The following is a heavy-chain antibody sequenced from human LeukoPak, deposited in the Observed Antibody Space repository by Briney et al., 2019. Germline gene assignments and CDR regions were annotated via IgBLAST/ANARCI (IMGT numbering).Heavy chain of an antibody. CDR2: IYYSGST. CDR1: GGSFSGYY. D-gene: IGHD3-10*01. V-gene: IGHV4-34*01. J-gene: IGHJ4*02. Sequence: RPSETLSLTCAVYGGSFSGYYWSWIRQPPGKGLEWVGSIYYSGSTYSNPSLKSRVTIFVNTSKNQLSLKLSSVTAADTAVYYCAFLGFGDLSVDYWGQGTLVTVSS. CDR3: AFLGFGDLSVDY.